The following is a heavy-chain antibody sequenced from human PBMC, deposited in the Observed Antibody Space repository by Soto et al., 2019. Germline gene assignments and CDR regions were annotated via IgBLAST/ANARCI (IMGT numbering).Heavy chain of an antibody. CDR2: IYYSGST. D-gene: IGHD6-6*01. V-gene: IGHV4-39*01. Sequence: LSLTCTVSGGSISSSSYYWGWIRQPPGKGLEWIGSIYYSGSTYYNPSLKSRVTISVDTSKNQFSLKLSSVTAADTAVYYCVRLTGGSSSSKHFDYWGQGTLVPVSS. CDR3: VRLTGGSSSSKHFDY. CDR1: GGSISSSSYY. J-gene: IGHJ4*02.